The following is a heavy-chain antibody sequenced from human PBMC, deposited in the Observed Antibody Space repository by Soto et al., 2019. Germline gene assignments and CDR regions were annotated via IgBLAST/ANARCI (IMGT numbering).Heavy chain of an antibody. CDR2: IIPIFGTA. J-gene: IGHJ6*02. CDR1: GGTFSSYA. V-gene: IGHV1-69*13. D-gene: IGHD1-1*01. CDR3: ARPQLERTYYYYYGMDA. Sequence: SVKVSCKASGGTFSSYAISWVRQAPGRGLEWMGGIIPIFGTANYAQKFQGRVTITADESTSTAYMELSSLRSEDTAVYYCARPQLERTYYYYYGMDARGQGTTITV.